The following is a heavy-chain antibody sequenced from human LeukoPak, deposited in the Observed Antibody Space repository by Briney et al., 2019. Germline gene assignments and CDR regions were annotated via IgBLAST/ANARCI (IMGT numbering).Heavy chain of an antibody. CDR1: GGSISSYY. CDR2: IYTSGSI. Sequence: PSETLSLTCTVSGGSISSYYWSWIRQPAGKGLEWIGRIYTSGSITYNPSLKSRVSMSVDTSKNQFSLKLSSVTAADTAVYYCARDPRSGGSSLDALSHWGQGTLVTVSS. J-gene: IGHJ4*02. V-gene: IGHV4-4*07. D-gene: IGHD2-15*01. CDR3: ARDPRSGGSSLDALSH.